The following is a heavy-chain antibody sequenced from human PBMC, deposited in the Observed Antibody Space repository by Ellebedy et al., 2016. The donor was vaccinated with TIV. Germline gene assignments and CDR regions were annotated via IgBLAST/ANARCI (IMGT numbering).Heavy chain of an antibody. CDR3: ARLYCSGGSCYHGFDY. J-gene: IGHJ4*02. CDR1: GFTFSSYA. V-gene: IGHV3-23*01. D-gene: IGHD2-15*01. CDR2: ISGSGVT. Sequence: PGGSLRLSCAASGFTFSSYAMSWVRQSPGKGLDWVSGISGSGVTVYAESVKGRFIISRDNSKNTLYLQMNSLRAEYTAVYYCARLYCSGGSCYHGFDYWGQGTLVTVSS.